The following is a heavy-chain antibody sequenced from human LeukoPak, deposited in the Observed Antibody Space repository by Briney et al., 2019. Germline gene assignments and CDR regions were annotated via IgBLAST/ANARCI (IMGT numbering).Heavy chain of an antibody. CDR3: AKRDDSSGWFDWFDP. V-gene: IGHV3-23*01. CDR1: GFTFSSYG. Sequence: GGSLRLSCVDSGFTFSSYGMSWVRQAPGKGLEWVSGISGSGGTTYYADSVKGRLTISRDNSKNMLYLQMNSLRAEDTAVYYCAKRDDSSGWFDWFDPWGQGTLVTVSS. CDR2: ISGSGGTT. D-gene: IGHD6-19*01. J-gene: IGHJ5*02.